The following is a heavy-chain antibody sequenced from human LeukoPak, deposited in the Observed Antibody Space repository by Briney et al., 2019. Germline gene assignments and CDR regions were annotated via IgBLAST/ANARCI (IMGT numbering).Heavy chain of an antibody. D-gene: IGHD2-2*01. J-gene: IGHJ4*02. CDR2: INHSGST. Sequence: PSETLSLTCAVYGGSFSGYYWSWIRQPPGKGLEWIGEINHSGSTNYNPSLKSRVTISVDTSKNQFSLKLSSVTAADTAVYYCARDPSRYCSSTSCYHFDYWGQGTLVTVSS. CDR1: GGSFSGYY. V-gene: IGHV4-34*01. CDR3: ARDPSRYCSSTSCYHFDY.